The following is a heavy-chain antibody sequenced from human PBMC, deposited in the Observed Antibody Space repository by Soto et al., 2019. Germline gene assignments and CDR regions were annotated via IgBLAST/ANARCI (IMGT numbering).Heavy chain of an antibody. Sequence: GGSLRLSCAASGFTVSSKYMSWVRQAPGKGLEWVSLIQSGGPTYYADSVKGRFTISRDTSENTLHLQMDSLRAEDTAVYYCARSVLRFLEWLPTPRYYYGMDVWGQGTTVTVSS. CDR1: GFTVSSKY. CDR2: IQSGGPT. J-gene: IGHJ6*02. CDR3: ARSVLRFLEWLPTPRYYYGMDV. D-gene: IGHD3-3*01. V-gene: IGHV3-66*01.